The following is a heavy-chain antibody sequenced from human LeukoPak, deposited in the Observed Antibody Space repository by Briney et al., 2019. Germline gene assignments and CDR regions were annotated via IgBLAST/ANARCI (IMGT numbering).Heavy chain of an antibody. J-gene: IGHJ4*02. CDR1: GFTFSSYE. CDR3: ARTNYYDISGYDY. V-gene: IGHV3-48*03. Sequence: GGSLRLSCAASGFTFSSYEMNWVRQAPGEGLEWVSYISSSGNTIYYADSVKGRFTISRDNAKNSLYLQMNSLRAEDTALYYCARTNYYDISGYDYWGQGTLVTVSS. CDR2: ISSSGNTI. D-gene: IGHD3-22*01.